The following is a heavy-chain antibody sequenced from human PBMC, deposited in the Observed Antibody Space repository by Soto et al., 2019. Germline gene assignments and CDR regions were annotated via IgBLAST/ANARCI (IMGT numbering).Heavy chain of an antibody. J-gene: IGHJ3*02. CDR1: GYSFTSYW. D-gene: IGHD2-2*02. CDR3: ARLRYCSSTSCYTPFDI. Sequence: GESLKISCKGSGYSFTSYWMGWVRQMPGKGLEWMGIIYPGDSDTRYSPSFQGQVTISADKSISTAYLQWSSLKASDTAMYYCARLRYCSSTSCYTPFDIWGQGTMVTV. CDR2: IYPGDSDT. V-gene: IGHV5-51*01.